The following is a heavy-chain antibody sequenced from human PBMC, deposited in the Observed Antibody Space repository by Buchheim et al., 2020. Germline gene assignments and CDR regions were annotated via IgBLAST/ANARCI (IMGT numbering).Heavy chain of an antibody. Sequence: QVQLVESGGGVVQPGRSLRLSCAASGFTFSSYAMHWVRQAPGKGLEWVAVISYDGSNKYYADSVKVRFTISRDNSKTTLYLRMNSLRAEDTAVYYCARDLHYDSSGYPDYWGQGTL. CDR3: ARDLHYDSSGYPDY. CDR2: ISYDGSNK. J-gene: IGHJ4*02. V-gene: IGHV3-30*14. CDR1: GFTFSSYA. D-gene: IGHD3-22*01.